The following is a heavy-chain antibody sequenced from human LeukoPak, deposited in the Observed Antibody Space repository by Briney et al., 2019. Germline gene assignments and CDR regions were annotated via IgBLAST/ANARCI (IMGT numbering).Heavy chain of an antibody. Sequence: GGSLRLSCAASGFTFSSYAMHWVRQAPGKGLEWVAVISYDGSNKYYADSVKGRFTISRDNSKNTLYLQMNSLRAEDTAVYYCARGPGTTGDYWGQGTLVTVSS. CDR1: GFTFSSYA. CDR3: ARGPGTTGDY. D-gene: IGHD1-7*01. V-gene: IGHV3-30-3*01. J-gene: IGHJ4*02. CDR2: ISYDGSNK.